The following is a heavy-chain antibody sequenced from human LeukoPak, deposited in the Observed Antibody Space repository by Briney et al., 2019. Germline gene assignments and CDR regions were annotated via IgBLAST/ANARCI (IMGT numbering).Heavy chain of an antibody. CDR3: ARVLMTTVTGGYYYYYMDV. CDR2: IIPIFGTA. CDR1: GGTFSSYA. V-gene: IGHV1-69*13. D-gene: IGHD4-11*01. J-gene: IGHJ6*03. Sequence: GASVKVSCKASGGTFSSYAISWVRQAPGQGLEWMGGIIPIFGTANYAQKFQGRVTITADESTSTAYMELSSLRSEDTAVYYCARVLMTTVTGGYYYYYMDVWGKGTTVTVSS.